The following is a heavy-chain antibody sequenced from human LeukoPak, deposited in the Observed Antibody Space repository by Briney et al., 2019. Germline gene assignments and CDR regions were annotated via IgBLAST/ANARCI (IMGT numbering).Heavy chain of an antibody. CDR2: ISYDGSNK. CDR1: GFTFSSYA. CDR3: ARDGRSSSRGYYYYYYMDV. Sequence: GGSLRLSCAASGFTFSSYAMHWVRQAPGKGLEWVAVISYDGSNKYYADSVKGRFTISRDNSKNTLYLQMNSLRAEDTAVYYCARDGRSSSRGYYYYYYMDVWGKGTTVTVSS. J-gene: IGHJ6*03. V-gene: IGHV3-30-3*01. D-gene: IGHD6-13*01.